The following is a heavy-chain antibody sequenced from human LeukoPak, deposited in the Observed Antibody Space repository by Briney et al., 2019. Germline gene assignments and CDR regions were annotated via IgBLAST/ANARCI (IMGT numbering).Heavy chain of an antibody. V-gene: IGHV3-23*01. CDR1: GFTFRNAW. CDR2: LIGSSGST. D-gene: IGHD5-12*01. J-gene: IGHJ4*02. CDR3: AKGAYDYIEIGYFDS. Sequence: PGGSLRLSCAASGFTFRNAWMSWVRQAPGKGLEWVSVLIGSSGSTDYADSVKGRFTISRDNSKNTVFLQMNSLRAEDTAIYYCAKGAYDYIEIGYFDSWGQGTLVTVSS.